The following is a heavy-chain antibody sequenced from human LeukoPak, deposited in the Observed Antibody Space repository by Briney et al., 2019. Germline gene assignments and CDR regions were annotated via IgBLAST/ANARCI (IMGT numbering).Heavy chain of an antibody. CDR2: ISSSSSYI. D-gene: IGHD5-24*01. CDR1: GFTFSSYS. J-gene: IGHJ4*02. Sequence: GGSLRLSCAASGFTFSSYSMNWVRQAPGKGLEWVSSISSSSSYIYYADSVKGRFTISRDNAKNSLYLQMNSLRAEDTAVYYCAREDGYKTSAYDYWGQGTLVTVSS. V-gene: IGHV3-21*01. CDR3: AREDGYKTSAYDY.